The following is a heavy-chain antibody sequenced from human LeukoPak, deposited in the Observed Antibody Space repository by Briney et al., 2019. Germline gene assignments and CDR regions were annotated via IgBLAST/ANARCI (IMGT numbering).Heavy chain of an antibody. J-gene: IGHJ6*02. Sequence: GGSLRLSCAASGFTFSDSWMSWVRQAPGKGLEWVANMNQDGSAKGYVDSVKGRLTISRDNARNSLYLQMSSLRPEDTAVYYCATYTHWVAGDVWGQGTTVTVSS. CDR3: ATYTHWVAGDV. V-gene: IGHV3-7*01. D-gene: IGHD3-16*01. CDR2: MNQDGSAK. CDR1: GFTFSDSW.